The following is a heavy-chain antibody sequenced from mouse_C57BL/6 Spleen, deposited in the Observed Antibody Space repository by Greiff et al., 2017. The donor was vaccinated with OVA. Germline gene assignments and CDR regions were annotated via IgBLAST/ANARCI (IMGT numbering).Heavy chain of an antibody. V-gene: IGHV5-9-1*02. CDR2: ISSGGDYT. D-gene: IGHD1-1*01. CDR3: TRDRDYGSSYGAMDY. J-gene: IGHJ4*01. CDR1: GFTFSSYA. Sequence: DVKLVESGEGLVKPGGSLKLSCAASGFTFSSYAMSWVRQTPEKRLEWVAYISSGGDYTYYADTVKGRFTISRDNARNTLYLQMSSLKSEDTAMYYCTRDRDYGSSYGAMDYWGQGTSVTVSS.